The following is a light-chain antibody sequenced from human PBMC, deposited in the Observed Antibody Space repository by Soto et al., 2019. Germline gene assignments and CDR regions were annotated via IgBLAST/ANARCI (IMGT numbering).Light chain of an antibody. Sequence: DIQMTQSPSTLSGSVGDRVTITCRASQTISSWLAWYKQKPGKAPKLLIYKASTLKSGVPSRFSGSGSGTEFTLTISSLQPDDFATYYCQYYNSYSEAFGQGTKVELK. J-gene: IGKJ1*01. CDR3: QYYNSYSEA. V-gene: IGKV1-5*03. CDR2: KAS. CDR1: QTISSW.